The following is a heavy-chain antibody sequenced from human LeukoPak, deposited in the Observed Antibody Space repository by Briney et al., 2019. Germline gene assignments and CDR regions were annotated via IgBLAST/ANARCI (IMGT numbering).Heavy chain of an antibody. CDR3: ARVLDYGDYGDY. J-gene: IGHJ4*02. D-gene: IGHD4-17*01. CDR1: GYTFTSYG. V-gene: IGHV1-18*01. Sequence: ASVTVSFKASGYTFTSYGISWVRQAPGQGLEWMGWISAYNGNTNYAQKLQGRVTMTTDTSTSTAYMELRSLRSDDTAVYYCARVLDYGDYGDYWGQGTLVTVSS. CDR2: ISAYNGNT.